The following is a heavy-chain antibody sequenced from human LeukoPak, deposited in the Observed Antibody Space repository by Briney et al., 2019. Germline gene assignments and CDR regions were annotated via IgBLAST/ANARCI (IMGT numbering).Heavy chain of an antibody. CDR2: INNDGVST. J-gene: IGHJ4*02. D-gene: IGHD1-1*01. V-gene: IGHV3-74*01. CDR1: GFTLSSYW. CDR3: ARDGTGGAFDY. Sequence: GGSLRLSCATSGFTLSSYWMHWVRQVPGKGLEWLSRINNDGVSTSYADSVKGRFTISRDNAKNSLYLQMNSLRAEDTAVYYCARDGTGGAFDYWGQGTLVTVSS.